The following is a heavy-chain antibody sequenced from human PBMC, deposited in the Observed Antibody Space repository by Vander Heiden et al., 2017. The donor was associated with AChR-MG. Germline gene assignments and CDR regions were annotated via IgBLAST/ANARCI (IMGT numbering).Heavy chain of an antibody. CDR3: ARGRTTVRRRHMDV. J-gene: IGHJ6*03. CDR2: INHSGST. V-gene: IGHV4-34*01. D-gene: IGHD4-4*01. Sequence: QVQLQQWGAGLLKLSETLSLTCAVYGGSFSGYYWSWIRQPPGKGLGWIGEINHSGSTNYNPSLKSRVTISVDTSKNQFSLKLSSVTAADTAVYYCARGRTTVRRRHMDVWGKGTTVTVSS. CDR1: GGSFSGYY.